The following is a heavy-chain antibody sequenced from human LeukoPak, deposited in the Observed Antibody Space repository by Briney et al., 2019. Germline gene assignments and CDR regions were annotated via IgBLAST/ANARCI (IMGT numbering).Heavy chain of an antibody. CDR2: INPKSGGT. Sequence: ASVKVSCKASGYTFSGYYMHWVRQAPGQGLEWMGWINPKSGGTNEAQKFHDRVTMTRDTSIRTAYMEVSRLRSDDTAVYYCARSPDVLTGENFDYWGQGTLVTVSS. D-gene: IGHD3-9*01. CDR1: GYTFSGYY. J-gene: IGHJ4*02. V-gene: IGHV1-2*02. CDR3: ARSPDVLTGENFDY.